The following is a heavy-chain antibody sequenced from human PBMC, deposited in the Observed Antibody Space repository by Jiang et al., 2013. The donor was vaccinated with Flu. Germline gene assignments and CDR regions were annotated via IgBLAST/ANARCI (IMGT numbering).Heavy chain of an antibody. CDR1: GGSISNYY. Sequence: GSGLVKPSETLSLTCTVSGGSISNYYWSWIRQPPGKGLEWIGNMYNSGSTNYNPSLKSGVTISVDTSKNQFSLKLSSVTAADTAVYYCATTASYYDTSGPRYFDLWGRGTLVTVSS. V-gene: IGHV4-59*08. CDR3: ATTASYYDTSGPRYFDL. J-gene: IGHJ2*01. CDR2: MYNSGST. D-gene: IGHD3-22*01.